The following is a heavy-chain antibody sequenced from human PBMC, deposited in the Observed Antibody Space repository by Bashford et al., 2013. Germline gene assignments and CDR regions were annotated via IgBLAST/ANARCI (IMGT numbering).Heavy chain of an antibody. CDR3: ASSGAARPDYHFDY. D-gene: IGHD6-6*01. J-gene: IGHJ4*02. V-gene: IGHV3-23*01. Sequence: VRQAPGKGLEWVSAISGSSGSTYYADSVRGRFTISRDNSKNTLYLQMNSLRAEDTAIYYCASSGAARPDYHFDYWGQGTLVTVSS. CDR2: ISGSSGST.